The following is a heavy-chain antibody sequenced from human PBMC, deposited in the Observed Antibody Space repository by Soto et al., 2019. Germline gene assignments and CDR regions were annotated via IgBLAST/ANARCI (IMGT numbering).Heavy chain of an antibody. CDR2: IHYRGRT. V-gene: IGHV4-31*03. CDR3: ARCRDAFGFDT. CDR1: GGSINSGGYY. J-gene: IGHJ4*02. D-gene: IGHD2-15*01. Sequence: QVQLQESGPGLVKPSETLSLTCNVSGGSINSGGYYWGWIRHHPGKGLEWIGYIHYRGRTSYNPSLQRRVSISLDMSGHHFSLKVTSVTAADTAVYYCARCRDAFGFDTWGQGTRVTVSS.